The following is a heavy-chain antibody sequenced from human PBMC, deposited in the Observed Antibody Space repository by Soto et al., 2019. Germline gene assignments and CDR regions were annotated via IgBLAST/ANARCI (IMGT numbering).Heavy chain of an antibody. V-gene: IGHV4-31*03. J-gene: IGHJ6*02. CDR2: IYYSGST. D-gene: IGHD4-17*01. Sequence: QVQLQESGPGLVKPSQTLSLTCTVSGGSSSSGGYYWSWIRQHPGKGLEWIGDIYYSGSTYYNPSLKSRVTISVDTSKNQFSLKLSSVTAADTAVYYCARVPQDYGDYGWYYYGMDVWGQGNTVTVSS. CDR1: GGSSSSGGYY. CDR3: ARVPQDYGDYGWYYYGMDV.